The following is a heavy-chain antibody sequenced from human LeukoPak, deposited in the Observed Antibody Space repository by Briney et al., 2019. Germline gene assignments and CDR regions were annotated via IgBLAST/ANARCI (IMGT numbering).Heavy chain of an antibody. V-gene: IGHV1-2*02. CDR1: GYSLTDFY. J-gene: IGHJ4*02. Sequence: ASVKVSCKAFGYSLTDFYMHWVRQAPGQGLQWVGWINPKTGATNYAQEFQGRVTMTRDASINTAYMELTSLSSADTAVYYCARGWTDDTGYWGQGTLVTVSS. D-gene: IGHD1-1*01. CDR2: INPKTGAT. CDR3: ARGWTDDTGY.